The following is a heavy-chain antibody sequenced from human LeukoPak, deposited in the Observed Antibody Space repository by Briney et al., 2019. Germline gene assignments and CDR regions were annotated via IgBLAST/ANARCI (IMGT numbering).Heavy chain of an antibody. CDR2: IYYSGST. D-gene: IGHD3-10*01. CDR1: SGSISSSSYY. J-gene: IGHJ6*02. CDR3: ARGTMVRGVTPIYYYGMDV. Sequence: SETLSLTCTVSSGSISSSSYYWGWIRQPPGKGLEWIGSIYYSGSTYYNPSLKSRVTISVDTSKNQFSLKLSSVTAADTAVYYCARGTMVRGVTPIYYYGMDVWGQGTTVTVSS. V-gene: IGHV4-39*01.